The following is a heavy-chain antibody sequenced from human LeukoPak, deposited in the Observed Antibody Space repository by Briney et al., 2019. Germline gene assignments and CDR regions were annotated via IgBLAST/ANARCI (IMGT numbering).Heavy chain of an antibody. J-gene: IGHJ4*02. D-gene: IGHD3-9*01. Sequence: ASVKVSCKASGYTFTGYYMHWVRQAPGQGLEWMGWINPNHGDTNYAQKFQDRVSMTRDTSISTAYIHLSRLRSDDTAVYYVARSPHILTGVNFDDGGQETLLTLPS. CDR1: GYTFTGYY. CDR2: INPNHGDT. CDR3: ARSPHILTGVNFDD. V-gene: IGHV1-2*02.